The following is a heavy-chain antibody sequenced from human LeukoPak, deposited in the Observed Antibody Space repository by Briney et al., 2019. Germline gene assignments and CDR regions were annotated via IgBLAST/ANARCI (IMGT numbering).Heavy chain of an antibody. V-gene: IGHV1-2*02. J-gene: IGHJ6*03. CDR2: INPNSGGT. CDR3: ARLGIAARDIYYYYMDV. D-gene: IGHD6-13*01. Sequence: VASVKVSCKASGYTFTAYYMHWVRQAPGQGLEWMGWINPNSGGTNYAQKFQGRVTMTRDTSISTAYMELSRLRSDDTAVYYCARLGIAARDIYYYYMDVWGKGTTVTVSS. CDR1: GYTFTAYY.